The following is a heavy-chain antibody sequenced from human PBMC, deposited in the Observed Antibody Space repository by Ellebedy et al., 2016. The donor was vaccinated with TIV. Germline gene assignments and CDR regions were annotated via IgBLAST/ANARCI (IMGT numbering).Heavy chain of an antibody. CDR1: GFTFSSYS. CDR2: ISSSSSTI. Sequence: GGSLRLXCAASGFTFSSYSMNWVRQAPGKGLEWVSYISSSSSTIYYADSVKGRFTISRDNAKNSLYLQMNSLRAEDTAVYYCARDRTPYSAGNYYYYGMDVWGQGTTVTVSS. CDR3: ARDRTPYSAGNYYYYGMDV. V-gene: IGHV3-48*04. D-gene: IGHD6-19*01. J-gene: IGHJ6*02.